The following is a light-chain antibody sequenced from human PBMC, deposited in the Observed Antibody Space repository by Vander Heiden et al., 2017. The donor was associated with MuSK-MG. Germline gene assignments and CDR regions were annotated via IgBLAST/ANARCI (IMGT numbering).Light chain of an antibody. CDR3: QQDDTLLT. V-gene: IGKV1-33*01. Sequence: DIQMTQSPSSLSASVGDRVTITCQTSQDIANYLNWYQQKPGKAPKLLIRDASNGQSGVPSRLSGSGSGTHFTFTSSSRQPQDTATYYWQQDDTLLTFGGGTKVEIK. CDR1: QDIANY. CDR2: DAS. J-gene: IGKJ4*01.